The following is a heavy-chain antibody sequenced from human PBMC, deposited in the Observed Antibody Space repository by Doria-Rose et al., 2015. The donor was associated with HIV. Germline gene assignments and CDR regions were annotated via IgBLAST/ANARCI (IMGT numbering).Heavy chain of an antibody. D-gene: IGHD6-13*01. V-gene: IGHV2-26*01. CDR1: GVSLSSPGMG. CDR2: IFSDDER. CDR3: ARIKSSRWYHKYYFDF. Sequence: QVQLVQSGPVLVKPTETLTLTCTVSGVSLSSPGMGVSWIRQPPGKALAWLGNIFSDDERSYKTSLKSRFTISRGTSKSQVVLTMTDMDPVDTATYYCARIKSSRWYHKYYFDFWGQGTLVIVSA. J-gene: IGHJ4*02.